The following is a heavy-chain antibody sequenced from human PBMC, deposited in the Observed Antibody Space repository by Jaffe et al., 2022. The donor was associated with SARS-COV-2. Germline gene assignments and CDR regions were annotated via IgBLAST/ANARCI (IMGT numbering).Heavy chain of an antibody. CDR3: ARVGGVWGTYRSNWLAP. CDR2: INPGDGKT. D-gene: IGHD3-16*02. Sequence: QEHLVQSGPEVMRPGASVRISCKASGYTFVTHSIHWVRQAPGHGFEWMGIINPGDGKTTYSQKLQGRVSMSSDTSTTTVYMELSGLKFDDTAVYFCARVGGVWGTYRSNWLAPWGQGTLVTVSS. J-gene: IGHJ5*02. CDR1: GYTFVTHS. V-gene: IGHV1-46*04.